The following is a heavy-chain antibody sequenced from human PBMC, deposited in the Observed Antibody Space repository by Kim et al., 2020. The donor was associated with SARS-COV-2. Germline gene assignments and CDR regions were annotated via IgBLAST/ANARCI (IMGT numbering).Heavy chain of an antibody. CDR1: GFTFSGSA. CDR3: TRPDWKHGVDF. CDR2: IRNRINNYAT. Sequence: GGSLRLSCTASGFTFSGSAIHWVRQPSGKGLEWVGRIRNRINNYATTYSASVIGRFTISRDDSKNTAYLHMSSLKTEDTALYYCTRPDWKHGVDFWGQGTTVTVS. J-gene: IGHJ6*02. D-gene: IGHD1-1*01. V-gene: IGHV3-73*01.